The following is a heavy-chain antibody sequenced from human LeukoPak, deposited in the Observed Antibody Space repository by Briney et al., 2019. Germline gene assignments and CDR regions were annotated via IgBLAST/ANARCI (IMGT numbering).Heavy chain of an antibody. CDR2: INPSGGST. CDR1: GYTFTSYY. J-gene: IGHJ6*03. D-gene: IGHD1-14*01. Sequence: ASVKVSCKASGYTFTSYYMHWVRQAPGQGLEWMGIINPSGGSTSYAQKLQGRVTMTRDTSTSTAYMELSRLRSDDTAVYYCASNPGSYYYYMDVWGKGTTVTVSS. V-gene: IGHV1-46*01. CDR3: ASNPGSYYYYMDV.